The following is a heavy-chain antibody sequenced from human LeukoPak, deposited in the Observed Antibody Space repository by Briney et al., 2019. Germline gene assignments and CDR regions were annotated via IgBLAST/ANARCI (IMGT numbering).Heavy chain of an antibody. CDR3: ARDRALYDSRRGYYYTEDDY. D-gene: IGHD3-22*01. J-gene: IGHJ4*02. Sequence: ETGGSLRLSCAASGFTFSDYYMSWVRQAPGKGLEWVANINQDGSEKYSVDSVKGRFTISRDNAKSSLYLQMNSLRADDTAVYYCARDRALYDSRRGYYYTEDDYWGQGTLVTVSS. V-gene: IGHV3-7*01. CDR1: GFTFSDYY. CDR2: INQDGSEK.